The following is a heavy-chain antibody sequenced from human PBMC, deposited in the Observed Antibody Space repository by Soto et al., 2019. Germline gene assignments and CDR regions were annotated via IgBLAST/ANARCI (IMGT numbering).Heavy chain of an antibody. J-gene: IGHJ5*02. CDR3: ARESGAGYNWFDP. CDR1: GGSFSGYY. D-gene: IGHD1-26*01. Sequence: SETLSLTCAVYGGSFSGYYWSWTRQPPGKGLEWIGEINHSGSTNYNPSLKSRVTISVDTSKNQFSLKLSSVTAADTAVYYCARESGAGYNWFDPWGQGTLVTVSS. CDR2: INHSGST. V-gene: IGHV4-34*01.